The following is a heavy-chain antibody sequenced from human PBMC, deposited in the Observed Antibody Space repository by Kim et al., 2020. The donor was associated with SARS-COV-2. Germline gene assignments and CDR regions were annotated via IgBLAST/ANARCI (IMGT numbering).Heavy chain of an antibody. Sequence: TSYAQEFQGRVTMTRDTSTSTVYVELSSLRSEDTAVYYCAKDRAGSWTFDFRGQGTLVTVSS. D-gene: IGHD6-13*01. CDR3: AKDRAGSWTFDF. J-gene: IGHJ4*02. V-gene: IGHV1-46*01. CDR2: T.